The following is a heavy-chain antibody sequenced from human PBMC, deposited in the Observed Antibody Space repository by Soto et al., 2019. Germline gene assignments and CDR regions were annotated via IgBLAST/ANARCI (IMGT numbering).Heavy chain of an antibody. CDR2: INAGNGNT. CDR1: GYTFTSYA. V-gene: IGHV1-3*05. CDR3: AREPSYYGMDV. J-gene: IGHJ6*02. Sequence: QVQLVQSGAEEKKPGASVKVSCKASGYTFTSYAMHWVRQAPGQRLEWMGWINAGNGNTKYSQKFQGRVTVTRDTPSSTAYMELSSLRSEDTAVYYCAREPSYYGMDVWGQGTTVTVSS.